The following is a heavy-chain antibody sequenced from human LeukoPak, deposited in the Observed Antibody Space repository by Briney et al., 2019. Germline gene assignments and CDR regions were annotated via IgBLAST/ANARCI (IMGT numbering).Heavy chain of an antibody. CDR3: ATFPRSVYMDV. CDR1: SGSISSHY. J-gene: IGHJ6*03. D-gene: IGHD2/OR15-2a*01. CDR2: IYYSGST. V-gene: IGHV4-59*11. Sequence: SETLSLTCTVSSGSISSHYWSWIRQPPGKGLEWIGYIYYSGSTNYNPSLKSRVTISVDTSKNQFSLKLSSVTAADTAVYYCATFPRSVYMDVWGKGTTVTVSS.